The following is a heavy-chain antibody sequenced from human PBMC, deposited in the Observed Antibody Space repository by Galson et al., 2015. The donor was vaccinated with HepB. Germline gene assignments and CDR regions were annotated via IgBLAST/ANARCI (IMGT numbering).Heavy chain of an antibody. CDR2: IIPIFGKA. D-gene: IGHD3-22*01. V-gene: IGHV1-69*06. J-gene: IGHJ1*01. CDR3: ARDDDSSGPY. CDR1: GGTFNRYA. Sequence: SVKVSCKASGGTFNRYAISWVRQAPGQGLEWMGGIIPIFGKANYAQKFQGRVTITADKSTSTAYMELSSLRSEDTAVYYCARDDDSSGPYWGQGTLVTVSS.